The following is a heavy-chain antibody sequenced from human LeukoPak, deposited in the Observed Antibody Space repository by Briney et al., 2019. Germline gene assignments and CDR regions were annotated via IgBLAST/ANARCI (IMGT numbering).Heavy chain of an antibody. CDR1: GYTFTGYY. J-gene: IGHJ4*02. Sequence: VASVKVSCKASGYTFTGYYMHWVRQAPGQGLEWMGWINPNSGGTNYAQKFQGRVTMTRDTSISTAYMELSRLRSDDTAVYYCARVLGGYEYDYWSQGTLVTVSS. D-gene: IGHD5-12*01. CDR2: INPNSGGT. V-gene: IGHV1-2*02. CDR3: ARVLGGYEYDY.